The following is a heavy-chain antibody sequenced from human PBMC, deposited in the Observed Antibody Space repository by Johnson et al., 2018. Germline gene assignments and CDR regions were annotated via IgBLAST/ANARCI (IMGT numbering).Heavy chain of an antibody. CDR3: ARDYSGSYSDAFDI. Sequence: QVQLQESGGGVVQXGRSLRLSCAASGFTFSSYGMHWVRQAPGKGLEWVAVIWYDGSNKYYADSVKGRFTISRDNSKNTLYLQMNSLSAEDTAVYYCARDYSGSYSDAFDIWGQGTKVTVSS. D-gene: IGHD1-26*01. V-gene: IGHV3-33*01. CDR2: IWYDGSNK. J-gene: IGHJ3*02. CDR1: GFTFSSYG.